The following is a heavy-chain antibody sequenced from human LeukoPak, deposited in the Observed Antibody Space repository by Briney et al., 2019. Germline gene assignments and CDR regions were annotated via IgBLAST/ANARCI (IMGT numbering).Heavy chain of an antibody. Sequence: ASVKVSFKSPVGTIIKYSFSWVRQAPGQGLDWMGRIIPMYDTSNYAQRFEGRVTFTADTSTSTAYMELRRLRSDDTAVYYCARGVKEQFLGRGPFDHWGQGTLLIVSS. D-gene: IGHD3-3*01. CDR3: ARGVKEQFLGRGPFDH. J-gene: IGHJ4*02. V-gene: IGHV1-69*06. CDR1: VGTIIKYS. CDR2: IIPMYDTS.